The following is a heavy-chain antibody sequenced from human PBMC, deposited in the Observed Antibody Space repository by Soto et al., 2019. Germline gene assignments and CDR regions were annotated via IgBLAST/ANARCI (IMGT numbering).Heavy chain of an antibody. CDR3: ARHSIAAAGRIGY. V-gene: IGHV4-39*01. CDR2: IYYSGST. J-gene: IGHJ4*02. Sequence: SETLSLTCTASGGSISSSSYYWGWIRQPPGKGLEWIGSIYYSGSTYYNPSLKSRVTISVDTSKNQFSLKLSSVTAADTAVYYCARHSIAAAGRIGYWGQGTLVTVSS. CDR1: GGSISSSSYY. D-gene: IGHD6-13*01.